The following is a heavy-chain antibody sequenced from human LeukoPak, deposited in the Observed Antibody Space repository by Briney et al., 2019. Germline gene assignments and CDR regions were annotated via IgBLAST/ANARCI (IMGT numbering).Heavy chain of an antibody. CDR1: GFTFSSYA. Sequence: GGSLRLSCAASGFTFSSYAMSWVRQAPGKGLEWVSVLYDDGATKYADSVKGRFTISRDNSENTLFLQMNSLRTEDTAVYYCARELLYHYYEYWGQGTLVTVSS. D-gene: IGHD3-3*01. CDR2: LYDDGAT. V-gene: IGHV3-53*01. CDR3: ARELLYHYYEY. J-gene: IGHJ4*02.